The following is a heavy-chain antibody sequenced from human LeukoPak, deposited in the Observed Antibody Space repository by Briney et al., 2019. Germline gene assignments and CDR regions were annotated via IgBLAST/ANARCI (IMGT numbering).Heavy chain of an antibody. Sequence: PGGSLRLSCAASGFSLSSYSMNWVRQAPGKGLEWVSSISSSSSYIYYADSVKGRFTLSRDNAKKSLHLQMNSLGAEDTAVYYCARAPHPYCSGGNCIYFDYWGQGTLVTVSS. CDR2: ISSSSSYI. D-gene: IGHD2-15*01. CDR3: ARAPHPYCSGGNCIYFDY. CDR1: GFSLSSYS. J-gene: IGHJ4*02. V-gene: IGHV3-21*01.